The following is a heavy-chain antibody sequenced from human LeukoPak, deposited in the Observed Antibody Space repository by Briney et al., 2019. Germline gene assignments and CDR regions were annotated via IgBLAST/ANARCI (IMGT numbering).Heavy chain of an antibody. CDR1: GGSISSSSYY. Sequence: SETLSLTCTVSGGSISSSSYYWGWTRQPPGQGLEWIGSIYYSGSTYYNPSLKSRVTISVDTSKNQFSLKLSSVTAADTAVYYCARQVDYSSGWPGYYYDSSGYHYWGQGTLVTVSS. J-gene: IGHJ4*02. CDR2: IYYSGST. CDR3: ARQVDYSSGWPGYYYDSSGYHY. D-gene: IGHD3-22*01. V-gene: IGHV4-39*01.